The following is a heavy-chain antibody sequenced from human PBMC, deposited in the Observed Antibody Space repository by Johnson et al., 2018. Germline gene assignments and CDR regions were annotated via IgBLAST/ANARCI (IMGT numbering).Heavy chain of an antibody. CDR2: IGSSTTYI. V-gene: IGHV3-21*03. CDR1: GFTFSSYS. CDR3: ARERKLETWYYDGMDV. J-gene: IGHJ6*02. Sequence: VQLQESGGGLVKXGGSXRLXCAASGFTFSSYSMSWVRQAPGRGLEWVSSIGSSTTYIYYADSMKGRFTISRDNAKNSLYLQMNSLRAEDTAVYYCARERKLETWYYDGMDVWGQGTTVTVSS. D-gene: IGHD1-1*01.